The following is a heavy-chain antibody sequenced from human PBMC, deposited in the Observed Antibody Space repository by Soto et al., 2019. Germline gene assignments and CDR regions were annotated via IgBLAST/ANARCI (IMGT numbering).Heavy chain of an antibody. CDR2: IGTLRDT. D-gene: IGHD4-17*01. J-gene: IGHJ4*02. CDR3: AKDFGDYEESLFYFDY. Sequence: PGGSLRLSCAASGFIFSTYDMHWVRQATGKGLEWVSAIGTLRDTYYLDSVKGRFTISRENARNSVYLQMNSLRAGDTAVYYCAKDFGDYEESLFYFDYWGQGTLVTVSS. V-gene: IGHV3-13*01. CDR1: GFIFSTYD.